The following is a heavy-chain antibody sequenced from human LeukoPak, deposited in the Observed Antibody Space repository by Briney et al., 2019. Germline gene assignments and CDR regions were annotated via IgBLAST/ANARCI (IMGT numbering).Heavy chain of an antibody. Sequence: SETLSLTCTVSGGSISSGSYYWSWIRQPAGKGLEWIGRIYTSGSTNYNPSLKCRVTISVDTSKNQFSLKPSSVTAADTAVYYCARDRGLPWELLLWGQGTLVTVSS. J-gene: IGHJ4*02. CDR3: ARDRGLPWELLL. V-gene: IGHV4-61*02. CDR1: GGSISSGSYY. CDR2: IYTSGST. D-gene: IGHD1-26*01.